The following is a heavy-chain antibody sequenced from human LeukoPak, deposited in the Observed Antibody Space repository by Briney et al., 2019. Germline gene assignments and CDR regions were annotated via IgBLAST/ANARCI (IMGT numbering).Heavy chain of an antibody. D-gene: IGHD3-9*01. CDR1: GYTFTGYY. J-gene: IGHJ5*02. CDR3: ARDRIGHTYYDILTGENWFDP. Sequence: ASVKVSCKASGYTFTGYYMHWVRQAPGQGLEWMGWISAYNGNTNYAQKLQGRVTMTTDTSTSTAYMELRSLRSDDTAVYYCARDRIGHTYYDILTGENWFDPWGQGTLVTVSS. CDR2: ISAYNGNT. V-gene: IGHV1-18*04.